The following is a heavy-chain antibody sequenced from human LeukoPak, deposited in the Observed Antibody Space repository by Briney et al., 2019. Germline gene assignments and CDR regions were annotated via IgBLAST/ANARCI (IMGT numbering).Heavy chain of an antibody. CDR2: IKSKIDGGTT. D-gene: IGHD4-11*01. CDR1: GFTFTNAW. Sequence: GGSLRLSCAASGFTFTNAWMSWVRQAPGKGLEWVGRIKSKIDGGTTDYAAPVKGRFTISRDDSKNTLYLQMNSLKTEDTAVYYCTTDHQTTVSPYYYYHYMDVWGKGTTVTVSS. V-gene: IGHV3-15*01. J-gene: IGHJ6*03. CDR3: TTDHQTTVSPYYYYHYMDV.